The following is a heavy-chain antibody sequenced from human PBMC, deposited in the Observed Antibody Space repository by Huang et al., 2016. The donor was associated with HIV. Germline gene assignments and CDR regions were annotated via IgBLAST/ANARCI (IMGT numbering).Heavy chain of an antibody. V-gene: IGHV3-30-3*01. D-gene: IGHD5-12*01. CDR1: GFSFSNYA. J-gene: IGHJ3*02. CDR2: ISKDGTTT. Sequence: QGQLVESGGGVVRPGRSLRLSCAASGFSFSNYAMHLVRQAPGKRLEWLTFISKDGTTTYYANSVKGRFTISRDNFKNTLYLQMNRLRGDDTAVYYCTREYTVAGAFDIWGQGTMVTVSS. CDR3: TREYTVAGAFDI.